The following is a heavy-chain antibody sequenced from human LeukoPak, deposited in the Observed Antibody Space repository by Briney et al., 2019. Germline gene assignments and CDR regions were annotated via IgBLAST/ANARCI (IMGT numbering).Heavy chain of an antibody. V-gene: IGHV3-15*01. D-gene: IGHD3-16*01. Sequence: PGGSLRLSCAASEFTFTNAWMNWVRQAPGKGLEWVGRIKSEGDGGTTDYAAAVKGRFTSSRDDSQKTMYMQMNSLKSEDTAIYYCTTVAGDPGGAFDLWGHGTMVTVSS. CDR3: TTVAGDPGGAFDL. J-gene: IGHJ3*01. CDR2: IKSEGDGGTT. CDR1: EFTFTNAW.